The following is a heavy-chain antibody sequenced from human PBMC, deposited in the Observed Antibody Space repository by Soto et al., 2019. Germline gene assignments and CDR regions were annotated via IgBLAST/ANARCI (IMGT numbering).Heavy chain of an antibody. J-gene: IGHJ6*03. CDR3: ARSPVPYYYYMDV. D-gene: IGHD6-6*01. CDR1: GFTFSSYS. V-gene: IGHV3-21*01. Sequence: GGSLRLSCAASGFTFSSYSMNWVRQAPGKGLEWVSSISSSSSYIYYADSVEGRFTISRDNAKNSLYLQMNSLRAEDTAVYYCARSPVPYYYYMDVWGKGTTVTVSS. CDR2: ISSSSSYI.